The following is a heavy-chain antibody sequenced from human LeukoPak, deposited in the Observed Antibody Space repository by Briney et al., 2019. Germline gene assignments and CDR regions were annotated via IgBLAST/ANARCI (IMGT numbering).Heavy chain of an antibody. Sequence: GGSLRLSCAASGFTFDDYAMHWVRQAPGKGLEWVSLISWDGGDTFYADSVRGRFTISRDNRKNSLYLQMNSLRAEDTAVYYCASVDYDILRGFDYWGQGTLVTVSS. CDR1: GFTFDDYA. V-gene: IGHV3-43D*03. CDR2: ISWDGGDT. CDR3: ASVDYDILRGFDY. J-gene: IGHJ4*02. D-gene: IGHD3-9*01.